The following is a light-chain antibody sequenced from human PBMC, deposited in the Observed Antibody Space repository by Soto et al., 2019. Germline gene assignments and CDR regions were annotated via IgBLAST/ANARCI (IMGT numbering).Light chain of an antibody. Sequence: QSVLTQPPSVSAAPGQKVTISCSGSSSNVGNHYVSWYRQLPGTAPKLLIYDDYKRPSGIPDRFSGSKSGTSATLGITGLQTGDEADYYCGTWDTSLSTVGAVVFGGGTKLTVL. CDR2: DDY. CDR3: GTWDTSLSTVGAVV. V-gene: IGLV1-51*01. J-gene: IGLJ2*01. CDR1: SSNVGNHY.